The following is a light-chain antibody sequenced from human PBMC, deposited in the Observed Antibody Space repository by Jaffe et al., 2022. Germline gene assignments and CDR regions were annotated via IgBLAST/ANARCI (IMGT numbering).Light chain of an antibody. J-gene: IGKJ4*01. CDR3: QHLNRYPLA. Sequence: DIQLTQSPSFLSASVGDRVTITCRASQAINNYLAWYQQKPGKAPNLLIYGASTLQSGVPSRFSGSGSGTEFTLTISSLQPEDFATYYCQHLNRYPLAFGGGTKVDIK. V-gene: IGKV1-9*01. CDR2: GAS. CDR1: QAINNY.